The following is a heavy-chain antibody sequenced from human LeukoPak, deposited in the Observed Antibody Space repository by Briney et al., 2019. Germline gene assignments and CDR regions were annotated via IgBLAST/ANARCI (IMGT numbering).Heavy chain of an antibody. CDR1: GFSFGGYY. J-gene: IGHJ2*01. CDR3: ARLKGQYDSSGYYYVSWYFDL. D-gene: IGHD3-22*01. CDR2: INHSGST. V-gene: IGHV4-34*01. Sequence: LRLSCAASGFSFGGYYMAWIRQPPGKGLEWIGEINHSGSTNYNPSLKSRVTISVDTSKNQFSLKLSSVTAADTAAYYCARLKGQYDSSGYYYVSWYFDLWGRGTLVTVSS.